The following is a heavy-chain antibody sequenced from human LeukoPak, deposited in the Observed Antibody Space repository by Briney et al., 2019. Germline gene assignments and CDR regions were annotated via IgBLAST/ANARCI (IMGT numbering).Heavy chain of an antibody. CDR1: GFTFSSYS. D-gene: IGHD3-3*01. CDR3: AREDRSWYYDFWSGPRDFDY. CDR2: ISSSSSYI. Sequence: GGSLRLSCAASGFTFSSYSMSWVRQAPGKGLEWVSSISSSSSYIYYADSVKGRFTISRDNAKNSLYLQMNSLRAEDTAVYYCAREDRSWYYDFWSGPRDFDYWGQGTLVTVSS. J-gene: IGHJ4*02. V-gene: IGHV3-21*01.